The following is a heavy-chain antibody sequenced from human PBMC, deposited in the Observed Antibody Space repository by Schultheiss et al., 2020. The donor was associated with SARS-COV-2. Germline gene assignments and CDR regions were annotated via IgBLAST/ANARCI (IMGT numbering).Heavy chain of an antibody. CDR1: GYRFTNHW. D-gene: IGHD2-21*01. CDR3: ARRGEDNYYYTLDI. V-gene: IGHV5-51*01. J-gene: IGHJ6*02. CDR2: IWPGDSDT. Sequence: GESLKISCETIGYRFTNHWIGWVRQMPGKGLEWMGMIWPGDSDTRYNPSFQGQVTISVDKSSSTTYLQWSSLKASDTAIYYCARRGEDNYYYTLDIWGQGTTVTVSS.